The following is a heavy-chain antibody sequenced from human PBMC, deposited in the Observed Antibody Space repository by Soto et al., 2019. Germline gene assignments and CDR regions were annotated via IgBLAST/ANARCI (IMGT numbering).Heavy chain of an antibody. J-gene: IGHJ5*02. V-gene: IGHV4-39*01. CDR3: ARPYYDSSGYYYGGGWFDP. D-gene: IGHD3-22*01. CDR2: IYYSGST. Sequence: SETLSLTCTVSGGSISSSSYYWGWIRQPPGRGLEWIGSIYYSGSTYYNPSLKSRVTISVDTSKNQFSLKLSSVTAADTAVYYCARPYYDSSGYYYGGGWFDPWGQGTLVTVS. CDR1: GGSISSSSYY.